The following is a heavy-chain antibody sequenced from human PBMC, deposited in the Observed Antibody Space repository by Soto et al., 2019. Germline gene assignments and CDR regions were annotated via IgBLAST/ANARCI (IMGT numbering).Heavy chain of an antibody. CDR3: AKVRDEPAYGSGSYLFDY. CDR1: GFTFSSYA. D-gene: IGHD3-10*01. Sequence: GGSLRLSCAASGFTFSSYAMSWVRQAPGKGLEWVSAISGSGGSTYYADSVKGRFTISRDNSKNTLYLQMNSLRAEDTAVYYCAKVRDEPAYGSGSYLFDYWGQGTLVTVSS. J-gene: IGHJ4*02. V-gene: IGHV3-23*01. CDR2: ISGSGGST.